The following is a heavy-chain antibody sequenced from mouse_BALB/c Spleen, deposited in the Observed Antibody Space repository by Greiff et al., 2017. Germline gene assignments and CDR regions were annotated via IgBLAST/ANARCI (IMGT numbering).Heavy chain of an antibody. D-gene: IGHD2-3*01. Sequence: EVKLMESGGDLVKPGGSLKLSCAASGFTFSSYGMSWVRQTPDKRLEWVATISSGGSYTYYPDSVKGRCTISRDNAKNTLYLQMSSLKSEDTAMYYCARRGIYDGYRYYAMDYWGQGTSVTVSS. V-gene: IGHV5-6*02. CDR2: ISSGGSYT. CDR3: ARRGIYDGYRYYAMDY. J-gene: IGHJ4*01. CDR1: GFTFSSYG.